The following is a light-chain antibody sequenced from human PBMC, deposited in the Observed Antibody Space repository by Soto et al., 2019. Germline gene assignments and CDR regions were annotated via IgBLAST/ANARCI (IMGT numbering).Light chain of an antibody. CDR2: DAS. J-gene: IGKJ1*01. Sequence: DIQMTQSPSTLSASVGDRVTITCRASQSINIWLAWYQQKSGKAPRLLIYDASSLQSGVPSRFSGRGSGTEFTLTISSLQPDDFATYYCQQYHGFSEKFGQGTKVDIK. CDR3: QQYHGFSEK. V-gene: IGKV1-5*01. CDR1: QSINIW.